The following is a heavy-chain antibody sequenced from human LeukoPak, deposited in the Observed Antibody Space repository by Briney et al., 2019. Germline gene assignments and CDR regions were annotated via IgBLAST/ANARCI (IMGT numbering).Heavy chain of an antibody. CDR2: IGTAGDT. V-gene: IGHV3-13*01. D-gene: IGHD3-9*01. CDR1: GFTFSSYD. CDR3: ARWGLRYFDWYAFDI. J-gene: IGHJ3*02. Sequence: GGSLRLSCAASGFTFSSYDMHWVRQATGKGLEWVSAIGTAGDTYYPGSVKGRFTISRENAKNSLYLQMNSLRAGDTAVYHCARWGLRYFDWYAFDIWGQGTMVTVSS.